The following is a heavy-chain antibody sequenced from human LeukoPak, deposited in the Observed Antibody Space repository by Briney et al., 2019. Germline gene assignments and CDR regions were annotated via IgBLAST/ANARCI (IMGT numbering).Heavy chain of an antibody. V-gene: IGHV3-23*01. Sequence: GGSLRLSCAASGFTFSSYAMSWVRQAPGKGLEWVSAISGSGGSTYYADSVKGRFTISRDNPKNTLYLQMNSLRAEDTAVYYCAKDMRFDWTPYYFDYWGQGTLVTVSS. J-gene: IGHJ4*02. D-gene: IGHD3-9*01. CDR3: AKDMRFDWTPYYFDY. CDR2: ISGSGGST. CDR1: GFTFSSYA.